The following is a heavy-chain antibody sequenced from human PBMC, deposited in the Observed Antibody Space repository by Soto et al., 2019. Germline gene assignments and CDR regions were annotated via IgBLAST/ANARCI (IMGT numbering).Heavy chain of an antibody. Sequence: GESLKITCQGSGYSFTSYWISWVRQMPGKGLEWMGRIDPSDSYTNYSPSFQGHVTISAGKSISTAYLQWSSLKASDTAMYYCARPATATRYGMDVWGQGTTVTVSS. CDR3: ARPATATRYGMDV. V-gene: IGHV5-10-1*01. CDR1: GYSFTSYW. D-gene: IGHD2-21*02. CDR2: IDPSDSYT. J-gene: IGHJ6*02.